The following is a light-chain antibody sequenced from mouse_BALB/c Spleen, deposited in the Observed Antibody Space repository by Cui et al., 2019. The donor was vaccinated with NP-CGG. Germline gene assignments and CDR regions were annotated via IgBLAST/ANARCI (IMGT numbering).Light chain of an antibody. CDR1: TGTFTIRNY. J-gene: IGLJ1*01. CDR2: GTN. Sequence: QAGVTQASALTTSPGETVTLTCRSSTGTFTIRNYANWVQEKPDHLFTGLIGGTNNRAPGVPARFSGSLIGDKAALTITGAQTEDGAIYFCALWYSNHWVFGGGTKLTFL. CDR3: ALWYSNHWV. V-gene: IGLV1*01.